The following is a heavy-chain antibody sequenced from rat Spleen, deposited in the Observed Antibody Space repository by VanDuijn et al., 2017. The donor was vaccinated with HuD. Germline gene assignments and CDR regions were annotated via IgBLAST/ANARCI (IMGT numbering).Heavy chain of an antibody. CDR1: GYSLTRNY. CDR2: ISYSGST. CDR3: ARYNSGYLNYFDD. D-gene: IGHD4-3*01. Sequence: EVQLQESGPGLVKPSQSLFLTCSVPGYSLTRNYWGWIRKFPGNKMAWIGHISYSGSTSYNPSLKSRISITRDTSKNQFFLHLNSVTTEDTATYYCARYNSGYLNYFDDWGQGVMVTVSS. V-gene: IGHV3-1*01. J-gene: IGHJ2*01.